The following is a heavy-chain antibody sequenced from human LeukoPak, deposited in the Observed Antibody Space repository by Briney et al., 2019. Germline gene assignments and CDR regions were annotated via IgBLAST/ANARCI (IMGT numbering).Heavy chain of an antibody. J-gene: IGHJ4*02. V-gene: IGHV3-33*06. CDR3: AKDLHGLFDY. Sequence: GGSLRLSCAASGFTFSSYGMHWVRQAPGKGLEWVAVIWYDGSNKYYADSVKGRFIISRDNSKNTLYLQMNSLRAEDTAVYYCAKDLHGLFDYWGQGTLVTVSS. CDR1: GFTFSSYG. CDR2: IWYDGSNK. D-gene: IGHD3/OR15-3a*01.